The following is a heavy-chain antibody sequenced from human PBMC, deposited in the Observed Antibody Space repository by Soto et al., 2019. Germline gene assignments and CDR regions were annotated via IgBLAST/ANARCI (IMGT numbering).Heavy chain of an antibody. V-gene: IGHV3-7*04. D-gene: IGHD1-1*01. CDR2: IKQDGSEQ. J-gene: IGHJ2*01. CDR3: ARERWGSTLADL. Sequence: EVQLVESGGGLVQPGGSLRLSCTASGFTFTDYWMNWVRQTPGKGLEWVANIKQDGSEQYYVDSVRGRFTISRDNAKNSLYLQMNSLRAEDTAVYYCARERWGSTLADLWGRGTLVTVSS. CDR1: GFTFTDYW.